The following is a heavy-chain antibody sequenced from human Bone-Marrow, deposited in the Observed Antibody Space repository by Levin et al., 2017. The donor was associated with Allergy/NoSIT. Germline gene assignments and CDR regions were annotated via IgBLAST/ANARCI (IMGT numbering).Heavy chain of an antibody. V-gene: IGHV5-51*01. CDR2: VYPGDSDT. J-gene: IGHJ3*01. Sequence: GESLKISCKGSGSSFSSQWIAWVRQKPGKGLEWMGIVYPGDSDTIYSPSFQGQVTFSADKSTNIAHLPWNSLQASATAMYFCARKMGPTPAFDLWGQGKMVTVSS. CDR1: GSSFSSQW. CDR3: ARKMGPTPAFDL. D-gene: IGHD1-26*01.